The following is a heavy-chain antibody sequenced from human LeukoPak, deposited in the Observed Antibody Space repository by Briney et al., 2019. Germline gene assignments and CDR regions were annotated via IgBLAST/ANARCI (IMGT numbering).Heavy chain of an antibody. CDR2: INHSGST. J-gene: IGHJ4*02. Sequence: SETLSLTCAVYGGSFSGYYWSWIRQPPGKGLEWIGEINHSGSTNYNPSLKSRVTISVDTSKNQFSLKLSSVTAADTAVYYCARGPRRIQLWLSLPYYFDYWGQGTLVTVSS. D-gene: IGHD5-18*01. CDR1: GGSFSGYY. V-gene: IGHV4-34*01. CDR3: ARGPRRIQLWLSLPYYFDY.